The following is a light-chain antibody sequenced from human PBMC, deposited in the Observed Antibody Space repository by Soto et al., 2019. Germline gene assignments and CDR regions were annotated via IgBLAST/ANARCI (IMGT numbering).Light chain of an antibody. Sequence: DIQMTQSPSTLSASVGDTVTITCRASQSITTWLAWYQQKPGKVPKLLIHKASSLESGVPSRFSGSGSGTEFTLTISSLQPDDFATYYCQQYNTYSTFGQGTKVESK. CDR1: QSITTW. CDR3: QQYNTYST. V-gene: IGKV1-5*03. CDR2: KAS. J-gene: IGKJ1*01.